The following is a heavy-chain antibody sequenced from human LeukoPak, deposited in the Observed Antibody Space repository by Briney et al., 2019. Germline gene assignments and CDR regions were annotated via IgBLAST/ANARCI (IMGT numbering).Heavy chain of an antibody. Sequence: GGSLRLSCAASGVSFSAYAFHWVRQAPGKGLEWVANINEDGSKKYYVGSVEGRFTISRDNAKNSVFLQMNSLRADDTAMYYCASSSYSCSSSWGQGTLVTVSS. CDR3: ASSSYSCSSS. CDR1: GVSFSAYA. J-gene: IGHJ5*02. V-gene: IGHV3-7*01. D-gene: IGHD3-10*01. CDR2: INEDGSKK.